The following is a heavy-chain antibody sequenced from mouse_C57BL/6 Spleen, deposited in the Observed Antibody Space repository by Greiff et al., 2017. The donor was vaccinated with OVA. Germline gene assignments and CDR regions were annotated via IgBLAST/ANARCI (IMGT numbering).Heavy chain of an antibody. J-gene: IGHJ4*01. V-gene: IGHV2-2*01. Sequence: VQLQQSGPGLVQPSQSLSITCTVSGFSLTSYGVHWVRQSPGKGLEWLGVIWSGGSTDYNAAFISRLSISKDNSKSQVFFKMNSLQADDTAIYYCARNSPLYYGSSLYAMDYWGQGTSVTVSS. CDR2: IWSGGST. D-gene: IGHD1-1*01. CDR3: ARNSPLYYGSSLYAMDY. CDR1: GFSLTSYG.